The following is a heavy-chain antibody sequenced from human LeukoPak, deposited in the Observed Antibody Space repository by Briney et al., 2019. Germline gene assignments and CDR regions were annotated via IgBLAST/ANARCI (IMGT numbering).Heavy chain of an antibody. J-gene: IGHJ6*03. V-gene: IGHV1-18*04. CDR3: ARVRCSSTSCQVGSWVPYYYYYMDV. CDR2: ISAYNGNT. D-gene: IGHD2-2*01. Sequence: ASVKVSCKASGYTFTSYYMHWVRQAPGQGLEWMGWISAYNGNTNYAQKLQGRVTMTTDTSTSTAYMELRSLRSDDTAVYYCARVRCSSTSCQVGSWVPYYYYYMDVWGKGTTVTVSS. CDR1: GYTFTSYY.